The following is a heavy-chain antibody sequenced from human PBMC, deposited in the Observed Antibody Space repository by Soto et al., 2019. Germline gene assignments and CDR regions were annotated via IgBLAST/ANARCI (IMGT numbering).Heavy chain of an antibody. CDR1: GASLSSISYY. J-gene: IGHJ4*02. D-gene: IGHD2-15*01. CDR3: ASRHCSGGSCYNPSFDS. V-gene: IGHV4-39*01. CDR2: IFFTGNI. Sequence: SETLSLTCTVSGASLSSISYYWGWIRQPPGKGLEWVGSIFFTGNIYYNPSLKSRVTISVDTSRNQFSLMVNSVTAADTAVYYCASRHCSGGSCYNPSFDSWGQGALVTAPQ.